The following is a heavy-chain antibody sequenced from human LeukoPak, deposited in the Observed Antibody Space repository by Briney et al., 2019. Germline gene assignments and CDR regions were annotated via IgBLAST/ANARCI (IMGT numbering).Heavy chain of an antibody. J-gene: IGHJ4*02. Sequence: ASVKVSCKASGYTFTSYVINWVRQAPGQGLEWMGWISGYNANTIYAQNLQGRVTMTTDTSTNTAYMELRSLRSDDTAVYYCARNLEPGSYSPFDYWGQGTLVTVPS. CDR2: ISGYNANT. CDR1: GYTFTSYV. CDR3: ARNLEPGSYSPFDY. D-gene: IGHD1-26*01. V-gene: IGHV1-18*01.